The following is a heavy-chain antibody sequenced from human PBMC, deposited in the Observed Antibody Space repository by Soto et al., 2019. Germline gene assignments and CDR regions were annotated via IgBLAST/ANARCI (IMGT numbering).Heavy chain of an antibody. D-gene: IGHD2-8*01. J-gene: IGHJ4*02. CDR2: VSYDVDHQ. V-gene: IGHV3-30*18. CDR3: AKAGATGYCADGVCSHSIDY. CDR1: SLTLDNYG. Sequence: GSLTLSCTGSSLTLDNYGVHGVGQDPGKGLEWLGIVSYDVDHQFYADSVRGQITISRDNSNKEVFLQMSNLTRGDSAVYFCAKAGATGYCADGVCSHSIDYWGPGTLVTVHS.